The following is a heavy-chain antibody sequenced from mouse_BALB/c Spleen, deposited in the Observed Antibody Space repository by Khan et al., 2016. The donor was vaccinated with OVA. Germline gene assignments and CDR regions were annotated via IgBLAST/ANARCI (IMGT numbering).Heavy chain of an antibody. CDR1: GFSLSRYN. Sequence: QVQLKESGPGLVAPSQSLSITCTVSGFSLSRYNIHWVRQPPGKGLEWLGMIWGGGGTDYNSTLKSGLSISKDNSKSQVFLKMNSLQTDDTAMYYCDRAYYRYDGYYAMDYWGQGTSVTVSS. D-gene: IGHD2-14*01. CDR2: IWGGGGT. CDR3: DRAYYRYDGYYAMDY. V-gene: IGHV2-6-4*01. J-gene: IGHJ4*01.